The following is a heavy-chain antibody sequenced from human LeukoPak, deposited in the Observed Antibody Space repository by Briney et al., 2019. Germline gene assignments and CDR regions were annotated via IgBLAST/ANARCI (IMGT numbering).Heavy chain of an antibody. Sequence: SETLSLTCTVSGGSISSYYWSWIRQPAGKGLEWIGRIYTSGSTNYNPPLKSRVTMSVDTSKNQFSLKLSSVNAADTAVYYCARDDSSGYVGAFDIWGQGTMVTVSS. CDR3: ARDDSSGYVGAFDI. V-gene: IGHV4-4*07. CDR1: GGSISSYY. D-gene: IGHD3-22*01. CDR2: IYTSGST. J-gene: IGHJ3*02.